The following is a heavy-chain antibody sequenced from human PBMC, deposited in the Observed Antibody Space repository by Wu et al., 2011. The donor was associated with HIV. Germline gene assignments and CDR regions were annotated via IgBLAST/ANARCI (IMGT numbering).Heavy chain of an antibody. J-gene: IGHJ3*02. Sequence: QVQLVQSGAEVKKPGASVKVSCKASAYIFTNYYMHWVRQAPGQGLEWMGIINPDGGITSYAQNFQDRVTMTTDTSTSTVYMQLSRLRSDDTAVYYCARDLWLGLGDAFDIWGQGTMVTVSS. CDR1: AYIFTNYY. CDR2: INPDGGIT. CDR3: ARDLWLGLGDAFDI. V-gene: IGHV1-46*01. D-gene: IGHD5-18*01.